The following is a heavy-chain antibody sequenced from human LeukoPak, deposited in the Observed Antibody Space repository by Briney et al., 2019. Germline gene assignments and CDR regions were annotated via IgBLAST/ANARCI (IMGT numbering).Heavy chain of an antibody. CDR2: ITDYSGNT. D-gene: IGHD6-13*01. CDR3: ARDDIAAAGTWFDY. Sequence: ASVKVSCKASGYTFTSYGISWVRQAPGQGLEWMGWITDYSGNTNYAQKFQGRVTMTTDTSTSTAYMELRSLRSDDTAVYYCARDDIAAAGTWFDYWGQGTLVTVSS. J-gene: IGHJ4*02. V-gene: IGHV1-18*01. CDR1: GYTFTSYG.